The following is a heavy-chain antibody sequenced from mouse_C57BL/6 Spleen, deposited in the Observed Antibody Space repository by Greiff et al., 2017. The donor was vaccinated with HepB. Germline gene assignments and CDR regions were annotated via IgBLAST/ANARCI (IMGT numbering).Heavy chain of an antibody. CDR3: ARYFDV. Sequence: EVQRVESGPGLVKPSQSLSLTCSVTGYSITSGYYWNWIRQFQGNKLEWMGYISYDGSNNYNPSLKNRISITRDTSKNQFFLKLNSVTTEDTATYYCARYFDVWGTGTTVTVSS. J-gene: IGHJ1*03. V-gene: IGHV3-6*01. CDR2: ISYDGSN. CDR1: GYSITSGYY.